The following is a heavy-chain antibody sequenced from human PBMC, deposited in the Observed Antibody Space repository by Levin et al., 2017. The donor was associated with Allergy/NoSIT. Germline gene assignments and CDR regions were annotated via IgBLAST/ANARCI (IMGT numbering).Heavy chain of an antibody. J-gene: IGHJ6*02. Sequence: PWGSLRLSCAASGFAFSSYGMHWVRQAPGKWLEWVAVIWYDGSNKYYADSVKGRFTISRDNSKNTLYLQMNSLRAEDTAVYYCARGSWGYYYGMDVWGQGTTVTVSS. D-gene: IGHD1-26*01. CDR1: GFAFSSYG. CDR2: IWYDGSNK. CDR3: ARGSWGYYYGMDV. V-gene: IGHV3-33*01.